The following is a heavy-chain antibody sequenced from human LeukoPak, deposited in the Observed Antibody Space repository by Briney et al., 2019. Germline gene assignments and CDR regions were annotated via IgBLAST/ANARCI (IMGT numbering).Heavy chain of an antibody. CDR3: ARLWGSVSGYFDY. V-gene: IGHV3-21*01. Sequence: GGSLRLSCAASGFTFSSYSMNWVRQAPGKGLEWVSSISSSSSYIYYADSVKGRLTISRDNSKNMLYLQMDSLRGEDTALYYCARLWGSVSGYFDYWGQGTLVTVSS. CDR1: GFTFSSYS. CDR2: ISSSSSYI. D-gene: IGHD2-21*01. J-gene: IGHJ4*02.